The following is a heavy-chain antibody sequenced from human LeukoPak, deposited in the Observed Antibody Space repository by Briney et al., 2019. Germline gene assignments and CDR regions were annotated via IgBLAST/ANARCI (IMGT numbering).Heavy chain of an antibody. J-gene: IGHJ4*02. CDR3: ARMSSGWYSGFDY. V-gene: IGHV3-53*01. Sequence: GGSLRLSCAASGFTVSTYYMNWVRQVPGKGLDWVSVIYSGDATYYADSVKGRFTISRDNSKNTLYLQMNSLRAEDTAVYFCARMSSGWYSGFDYWGQGTLVTVSS. CDR2: IYSGDAT. CDR1: GFTVSTYY. D-gene: IGHD6-13*01.